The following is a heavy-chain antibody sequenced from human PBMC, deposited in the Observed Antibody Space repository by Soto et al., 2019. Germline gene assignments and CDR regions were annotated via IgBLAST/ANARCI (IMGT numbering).Heavy chain of an antibody. V-gene: IGHV3-30*18. D-gene: IGHD2-2*01. Sequence: QVQLVESGGGVVQPGRSLRLSCAASGFTFSSYGMHWVRQAPGKGLEWVAVISYDGSNKYYADSVKGRFTISRDNSKNTLYLQMNSLRAEDTAVYYCAKDLHCSSTSCPRDGNYYGMDVWGQGTTVTVSS. CDR1: GFTFSSYG. J-gene: IGHJ6*02. CDR2: ISYDGSNK. CDR3: AKDLHCSSTSCPRDGNYYGMDV.